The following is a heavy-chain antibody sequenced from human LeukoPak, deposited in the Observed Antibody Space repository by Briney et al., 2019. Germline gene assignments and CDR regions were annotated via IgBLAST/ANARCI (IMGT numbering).Heavy chain of an antibody. V-gene: IGHV4-4*02. CDR3: ATSSGWYRYDS. CDR1: GASIIGPKW. D-gene: IGHD6-19*01. J-gene: IGHJ4*02. Sequence: SETLSLTCTVSGASIIGPKWWNWVRLSPGKGMEWIGEIFHTGSTHYNPSLKSRVAISVDTSKNQFSLILTSVTDADTAVYYCATSSGWYRYDSWGQGTLVTVSS. CDR2: IFHTGST.